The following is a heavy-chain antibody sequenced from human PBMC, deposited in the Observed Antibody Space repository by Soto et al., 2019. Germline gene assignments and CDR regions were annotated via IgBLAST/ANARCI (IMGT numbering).Heavy chain of an antibody. Sequence: QVQLVQSGAEVQKPGSSVKVSCKASGGTFSSYTISWVRQATGHGLEWMGRIIPILGIANYAQKFQGRVTITADKYTSIAYMDLSGLRSEDTAVYYCVRDCWSGYYMLDYMDVLGKGSTVTVCS. V-gene: IGHV1-69*02. J-gene: IGHJ6*03. CDR1: GGTFSSYT. CDR2: IIPILGIA. D-gene: IGHD3-3*01. CDR3: VRDCWSGYYMLDYMDV.